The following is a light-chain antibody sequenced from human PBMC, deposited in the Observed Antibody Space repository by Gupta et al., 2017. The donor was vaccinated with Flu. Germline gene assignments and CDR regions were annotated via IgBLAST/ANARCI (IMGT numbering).Light chain of an antibody. J-gene: IGKJ2*01. CDR2: GTS. V-gene: IGKV3-20*01. CDR1: ESVNRNH. Sequence: LAQSPGTLSLSPGESVTLSCRAGESVNRNHLAWYQQKPGQAPRLLMYGTSNRAPGIPARCSGGGSGTDFTPTINRLEPEDAAVFYCHHYGTSPYTFGQGTKLEIK. CDR3: HHYGTSPYT.